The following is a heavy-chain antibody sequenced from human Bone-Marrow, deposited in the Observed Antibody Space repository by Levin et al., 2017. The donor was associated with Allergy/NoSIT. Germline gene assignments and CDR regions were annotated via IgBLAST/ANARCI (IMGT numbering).Heavy chain of an antibody. Sequence: GGSLRLSCAASRFNFNNYGMHWVSQAPGKGLEWVALIWYDGSNKYYADSVKGRFTISRDNSKNTLHLQMNSLRADDTAVYYCARDQSSGYGVFSNYYAMDVWGQGTTVIVSS. CDR2: IWYDGSNK. V-gene: IGHV3-33*01. J-gene: IGHJ6*02. CDR1: RFNFNNYG. D-gene: IGHD3-3*01. CDR3: ARDQSSGYGVFSNYYAMDV.